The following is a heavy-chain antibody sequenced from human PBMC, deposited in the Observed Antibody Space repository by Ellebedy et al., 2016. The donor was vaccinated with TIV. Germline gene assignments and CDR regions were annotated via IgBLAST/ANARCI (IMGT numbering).Heavy chain of an antibody. CDR2: IDSGGNT. V-gene: IGHV3-66*01. D-gene: IGHD5-24*01. CDR1: GFIVSGKF. CDR3: VGARVETAAATLDY. Sequence: GEFLKISCAASGFIVSGKFLNWVRQGPGKGLEWVSDIDSGGNTYYADSGKGRFTISRDISKNTLYVQMKSLRAEDTAVYYCVGARVETAAATLDYWGQGTLVTVSS. J-gene: IGHJ4*02.